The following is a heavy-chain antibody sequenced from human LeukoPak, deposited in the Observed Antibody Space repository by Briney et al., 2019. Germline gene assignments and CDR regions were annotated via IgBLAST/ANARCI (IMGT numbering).Heavy chain of an antibody. V-gene: IGHV3-49*04. CDR2: IRSGPYGGTT. Sequence: GGSLRLSCTASGFTFGDYAMSWVRQAPGKGLAWVGFIRSGPYGGTTEYAASVKGRFTISRDDSKSIAFLQMNSLKTEDTAVYYCTSDRVGATSPFDYWGQGTLVTVSS. CDR3: TSDRVGATSPFDY. CDR1: GFTFGDYA. D-gene: IGHD1-26*01. J-gene: IGHJ4*02.